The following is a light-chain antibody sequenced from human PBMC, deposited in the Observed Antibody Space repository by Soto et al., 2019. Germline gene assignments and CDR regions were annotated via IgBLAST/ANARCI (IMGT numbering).Light chain of an antibody. CDR2: GAS. CDR1: QSININ. J-gene: IGKJ4*01. V-gene: IGKV3D-15*01. Sequence: EVLMTQSPATLSVSPGERVTLSCRASQSININLAWYQQKPGQAPRVLIYGASSRASGIPDRFSGSGSWTDFTLTISRLEHDDFAFYYCQQYQNWPPLTFGGGTKGDIK. CDR3: QQYQNWPPLT.